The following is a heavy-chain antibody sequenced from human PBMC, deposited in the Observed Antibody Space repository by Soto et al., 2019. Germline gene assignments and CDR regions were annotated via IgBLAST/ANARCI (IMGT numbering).Heavy chain of an antibody. D-gene: IGHD3-22*01. CDR1: GFTFSSYA. CDR3: TTDSYFTLKLVRFDY. CDR2: ISGSGGST. Sequence: GGSLRLSCAASGFTFSSYAMSWVRQAPGKGLEWVSAISGSGGSTYYADSVKGRFTISRDNSKNTLYLQMNSLRAEDTAVYYCTTDSYFTLKLVRFDYWGPGTLVTVSS. V-gene: IGHV3-23*01. J-gene: IGHJ4*01.